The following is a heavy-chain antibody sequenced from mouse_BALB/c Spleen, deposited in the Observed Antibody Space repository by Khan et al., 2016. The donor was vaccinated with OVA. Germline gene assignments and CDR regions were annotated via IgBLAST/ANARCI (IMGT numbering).Heavy chain of an antibody. CDR1: GYTFTTAG. CDR2: INTHSGVP. D-gene: IGHD2-2*01. CDR3: ASGYGYGWYFDV. J-gene: IGHJ1*01. V-gene: IGHV9-4*02. Sequence: QIQLVQSGPELKKPGETVRISCKASGYTFTTAGMQWVQKMPGKGLKWIGWINTHSGVPKYAEDFKGRFAFSLETSASTAYLQITNLKNEDTATYFWASGYGYGWYFDVWGSLTTVIVSS.